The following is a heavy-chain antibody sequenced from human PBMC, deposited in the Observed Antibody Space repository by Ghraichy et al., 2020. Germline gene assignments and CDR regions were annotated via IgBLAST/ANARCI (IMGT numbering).Heavy chain of an antibody. CDR2: INHVGIT. D-gene: IGHD2-15*01. CDR1: GGSFSNYY. CDR3: TRGTFCIGGSCWSRAFDI. Sequence: GSLRLSCAVNGGSFSNYYWSWVRQPPGKGLEWIGEINHVGITNYNPSLKSRLTISADTSKNCVSLNLSSVTAADTAVYYCTRGTFCIGGSCWSRAFDIWGQGTVVTVSS. V-gene: IGHV4-34*01. J-gene: IGHJ3*02.